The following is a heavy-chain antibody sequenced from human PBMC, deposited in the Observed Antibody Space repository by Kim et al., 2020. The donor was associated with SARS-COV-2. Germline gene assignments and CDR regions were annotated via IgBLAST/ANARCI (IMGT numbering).Heavy chain of an antibody. J-gene: IGHJ3*02. CDR1: GGSISSSSYY. CDR3: ARVLVRAMDAFDI. Sequence: SETLSLTCTVSGGSISSSSYYWGWIRQPPGKGLEWIGSIYYSGSTYYNPSLKSRVTISVDTSKNQFSLKLSSVTAADTAVYYCARVLVRAMDAFDIWGQG. V-gene: IGHV4-39*07. D-gene: IGHD2-8*02. CDR2: IYYSGST.